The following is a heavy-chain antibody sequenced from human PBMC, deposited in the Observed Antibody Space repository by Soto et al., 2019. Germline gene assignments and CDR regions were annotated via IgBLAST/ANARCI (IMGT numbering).Heavy chain of an antibody. CDR1: GGSISSYY. CDR3: ARHYYDFWSGYSEV. V-gene: IGHV4-59*08. CDR2: IYYSGST. D-gene: IGHD3-3*01. Sequence: QVQLQESGPGLVKPSETLSLTCTVSGGSISSYYWSWIRQPPGKGLEWIGYIYYSGSTNYNPSLKSRVTISVDTSKNQFSLKLSSVTAADTAVYYCARHYYDFWSGYSEVWGKGTTVTVSS. J-gene: IGHJ6*04.